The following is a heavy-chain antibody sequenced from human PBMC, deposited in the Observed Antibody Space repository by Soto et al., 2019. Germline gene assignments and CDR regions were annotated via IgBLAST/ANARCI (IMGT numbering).Heavy chain of an antibody. Sequence: QVQLVQSGAEVKKPGSSVKVSCKVSGGTFSSHSINWVRQAPGQGPEWMGGIIPIFGTVNYAQKFQGRVTITADESTRTAYMELSSLTSEDTALYYCSTSVYCSTTRCYYYYGLDVWGQGTTVIVSS. J-gene: IGHJ6*02. CDR1: GGTFSSHS. V-gene: IGHV1-69*01. CDR2: IIPIFGTV. D-gene: IGHD2-2*01. CDR3: STSVYCSTTRCYYYYGLDV.